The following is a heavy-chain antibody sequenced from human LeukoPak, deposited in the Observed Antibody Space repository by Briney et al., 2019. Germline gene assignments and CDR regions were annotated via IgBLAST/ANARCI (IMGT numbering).Heavy chain of an antibody. J-gene: IGHJ4*02. CDR1: GFSFSNYA. D-gene: IGHD1-26*01. Sequence: PGGSLRLSCAASGFSFSNYAMSWVRQAPGKGLEWVSVISDDGGGTHYADSVKGRFTISRHNSKNTLYLQMNSLRAEDTAVYYCAKDGSGSYWVTKYYFDYWGQGTLVTVSS. CDR3: AKDGSGSYWVTKYYFDY. V-gene: IGHV3-23*01. CDR2: ISDDGGGT.